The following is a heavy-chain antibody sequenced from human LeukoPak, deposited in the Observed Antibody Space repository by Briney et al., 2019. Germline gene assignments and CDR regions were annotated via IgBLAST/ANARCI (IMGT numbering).Heavy chain of an antibody. J-gene: IGHJ4*02. CDR2: ISCDGSNK. Sequence: GGSLRLSCAASGFTFSSYAMHWVRQAPGKGLEWVAVISCDGSNKYYADSVKGRFTISRDNSKNTLYLQMNSLRAEDTAVYYCARANVEGPYGSGSYYPFDYWGQGTLVTVSS. CDR1: GFTFSSYA. CDR3: ARANVEGPYGSGSYYPFDY. D-gene: IGHD3-10*01. V-gene: IGHV3-30-3*01.